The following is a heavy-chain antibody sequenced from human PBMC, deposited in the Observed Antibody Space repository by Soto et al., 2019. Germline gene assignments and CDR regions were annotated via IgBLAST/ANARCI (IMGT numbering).Heavy chain of an antibody. CDR1: GGSISSGNFY. V-gene: IGHV4-30-4*01. J-gene: IGHJ4*02. CDR3: ATMGTPATGLFYFDD. D-gene: IGHD1-7*01. CDR2: ISYGGST. Sequence: SETLSLTCTVAGGSISSGNFYWRWIRQPPGKGLEWIGFISYGGSTYYSASLKSRFTISVDTSKNQFSLTLSFVTAADTAVYYCATMGTPATGLFYFDDWGQGTLVTVS.